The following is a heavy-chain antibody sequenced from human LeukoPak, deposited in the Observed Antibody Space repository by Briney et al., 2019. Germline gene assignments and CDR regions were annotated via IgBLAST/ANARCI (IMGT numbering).Heavy chain of an antibody. V-gene: IGHV4-38-2*02. J-gene: IGHJ5*02. CDR1: GFSISSGYF. Sequence: PSETLSLTCSVSGFSISSGYFWGWIRQPPGKGLEWIASIFHTGSTYYNPSLKSRVTISVDTSKNQFSLKLRSVTAADTAVYYCARGPRFGELLWHWFDPWGQGTLVTVSS. CDR3: ARGPRFGELLWHWFDP. CDR2: IFHTGST. D-gene: IGHD3-10*01.